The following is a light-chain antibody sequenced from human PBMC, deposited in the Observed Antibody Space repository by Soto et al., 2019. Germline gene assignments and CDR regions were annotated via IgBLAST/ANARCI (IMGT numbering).Light chain of an antibody. J-gene: IGKJ1*01. CDR1: QGISNS. CDR3: QQYASFWT. CDR2: KAS. V-gene: IGKV1-5*03. Sequence: DIQMTQSPSTLSASVGDRVTITARATQGISNSLAWYQQKPGKAPNLLIYKASSLETGVPSRFSGSGSGTEFTLTITSLQPDDSATYYCQQYASFWTFGQGTKVEIK.